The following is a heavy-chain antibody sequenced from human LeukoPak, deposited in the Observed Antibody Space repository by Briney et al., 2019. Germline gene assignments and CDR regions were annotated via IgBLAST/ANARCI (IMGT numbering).Heavy chain of an antibody. CDR1: GGSISTYY. V-gene: IGHV4-59*08. CDR3: ARHQRGFCDGGDCPYYFDH. J-gene: IGHJ4*02. Sequence: SETLSLTCTDSGGSISTYYWSWVRQPPGKGLEWIGYIYYTGDTRSNPSLKSRVTLLVGTSKNQFSLRLTSVTAADTAVYYCARHQRGFCDGGDCPYYFDHWGQGTLVTVSS. D-gene: IGHD2-21*02. CDR2: IYYTGDT.